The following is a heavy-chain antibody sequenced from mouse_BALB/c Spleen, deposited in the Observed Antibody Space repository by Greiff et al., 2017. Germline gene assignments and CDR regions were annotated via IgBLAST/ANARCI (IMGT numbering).Heavy chain of an antibody. CDR3: AGRGYDAGYCYAMDY. CDR2: ISSGGSYT. CDR1: GFTFSSYA. D-gene: IGHD2-2*01. V-gene: IGHV5-9-3*01. J-gene: IGHJ4*01. Sequence: EVQLQESGGGLVKPGGSLKLSCAASGFTFSSYAMSWVRQTPEKRLEWVATISSGGSYTYYPDSVKGRFTISRDNAKNTLYLQMSSLRSEDTAMYDCAGRGYDAGYCYAMDYWGQGTTVTVSS.